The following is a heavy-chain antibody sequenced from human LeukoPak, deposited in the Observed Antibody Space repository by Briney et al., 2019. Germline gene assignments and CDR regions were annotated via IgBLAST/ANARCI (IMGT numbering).Heavy chain of an antibody. CDR1: GGTYSSYA. V-gene: IGHV1-69*05. CDR2: IIPISGTA. CDR3: ARVNVGYYTNYYYGMDV. Sequence: SVKVSCKASGGTYSSYAISGVRQAPGQGLEWMEGIIPISGTANYAQKFQGRVTMTTDTSTRTAYMELRSLRSDDTAVYYCARVNVGYYTNYYYGMDVWGQGTTVTVSS. J-gene: IGHJ6*02. D-gene: IGHD3-3*01.